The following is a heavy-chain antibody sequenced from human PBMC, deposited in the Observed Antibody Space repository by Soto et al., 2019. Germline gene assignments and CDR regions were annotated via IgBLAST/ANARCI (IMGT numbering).Heavy chain of an antibody. J-gene: IGHJ5*02. CDR1: GGSFRGYY. CDR2: INHSGST. D-gene: IGHD2-8*01. Sequence: SETLALSCAVYGGSFRGYYWSGIRQPPGKGLEWIGEINHSGSTNYNPSLKSRVTISVDTSKNQFSLKLSSVTAADTAVYYCARAQSGYCTNGVCQNWFDPWGQGTLVTVSS. CDR3: ARAQSGYCTNGVCQNWFDP. V-gene: IGHV4-34*01.